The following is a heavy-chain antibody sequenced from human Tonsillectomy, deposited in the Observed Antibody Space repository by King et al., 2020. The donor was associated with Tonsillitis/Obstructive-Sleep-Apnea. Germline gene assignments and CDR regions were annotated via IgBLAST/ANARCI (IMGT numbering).Heavy chain of an antibody. CDR2: ISYDGSNK. CDR3: AKAAFKLDPFDY. V-gene: IGHV3-30*18. J-gene: IGHJ4*02. Sequence: VQLVESGGGVVQPGRSLRLSCAASGFTFSSYGMHWVRQAPGKGLEWVAVISYDGSNKYYADSVKGRFTISRDNSKNTLYLQMNSLRAEDTAVYYCAKAAFKLDPFDYWGQGTLVTVSS. CDR1: GFTFSSYG. D-gene: IGHD6-13*01.